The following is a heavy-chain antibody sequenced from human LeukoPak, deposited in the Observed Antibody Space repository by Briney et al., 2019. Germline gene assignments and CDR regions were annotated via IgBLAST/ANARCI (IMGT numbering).Heavy chain of an antibody. CDR1: GVSVTSSVYN. CDR2: IYYSGSI. D-gene: IGHD3-22*01. V-gene: IGHV4-39*01. J-gene: IGHJ5*02. Sequence: SETLSLTCTVSGVSVTSSVYNWGWIRQPPGKGLEWIGNIYYSGSICYNPARKSRVTISIDTSRNQFSLKLSSVTAADTAVYYCARYSDGSVHYTSPWGQGTLVTVSS. CDR3: ARYSDGSVHYTSP.